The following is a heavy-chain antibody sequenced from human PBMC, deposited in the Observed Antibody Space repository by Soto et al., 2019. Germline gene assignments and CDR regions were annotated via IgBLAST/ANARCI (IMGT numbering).Heavy chain of an antibody. D-gene: IGHD3-10*01. CDR3: TRDWEITVSTWSFGGF. CDR1: GGTFSPYT. V-gene: IGHV1-69*08. J-gene: IGHJ4*02. CDR2: IIPFHGVT. Sequence: QVQLVQSGAEVKKPGSSVKVSCKASGGTFSPYTINWVRQAPGQGLEWMGRIIPFHGVTNYAQKFQARVTITAYKSTGTAYMELSGLRFEDTAMYYCTRDWEITVSTWSFGGFWGRGTLVTVSS.